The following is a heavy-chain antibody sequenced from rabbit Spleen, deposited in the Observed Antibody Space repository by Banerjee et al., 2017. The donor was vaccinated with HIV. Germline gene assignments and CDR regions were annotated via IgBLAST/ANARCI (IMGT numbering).Heavy chain of an antibody. CDR2: IDTNYGDT. V-gene: IGHV1S45*01. CDR3: ARLFAYAAYAGFGYATLDL. CDR1: GFSFSSNW. D-gene: IGHD6-1*01. J-gene: IGHJ6*01. Sequence: QEQLVESGGGLVQPEGSLTLTCTASGFSFSSNWICWVRQAPGKGLEWVACIDTNYGDTDYANWPKGRFTISKTSSTTVTLQMTSLTAADTATYFCARLFAYAAYAGFGYATLDLWGPGTLVTVS.